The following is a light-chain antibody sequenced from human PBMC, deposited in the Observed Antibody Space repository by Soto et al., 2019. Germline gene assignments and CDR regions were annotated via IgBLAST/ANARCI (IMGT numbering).Light chain of an antibody. CDR1: QSVTSNY. Sequence: EIVLTQSPGTLSLSPGARATLSCRASQSVTSNYLAWSQQKAGQAPRVLIFGASNRATGVPDRFSGSGSGADFTLTISRLEPEDFAVYYCHQYGGSQFTFGPGTTVEIK. CDR3: HQYGGSQFT. J-gene: IGKJ3*01. V-gene: IGKV3-20*01. CDR2: GAS.